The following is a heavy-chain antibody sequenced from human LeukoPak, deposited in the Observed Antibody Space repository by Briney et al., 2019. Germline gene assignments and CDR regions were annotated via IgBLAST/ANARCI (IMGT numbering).Heavy chain of an antibody. V-gene: IGHV3-23*01. CDR1: DFSFITYA. J-gene: IGHJ3*02. CDR2: ITGRGDAT. Sequence: GGSLRLSCAGSDFSFITYAMSWVRQAPGKGLEWVSIITGRGDATYYADSVKGRFTISGDNSKNTLYLQMNSLRAEDTAVYYCASLYSSSWYWSDAFDIWGQGTMVTVSS. CDR3: ASLYSSSWYWSDAFDI. D-gene: IGHD6-13*01.